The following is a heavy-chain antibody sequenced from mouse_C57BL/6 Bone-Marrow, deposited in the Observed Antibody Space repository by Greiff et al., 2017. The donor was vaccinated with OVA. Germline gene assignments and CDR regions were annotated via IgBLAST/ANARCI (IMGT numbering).Heavy chain of an antibody. V-gene: IGHV1-50*01. CDR2: IDPSDSYT. CDR3: ARDYYGSTWYFDV. Sequence: QVQLQQPGAELVKPGASVKLSCKASGYTFTSYWMPWVKQRPGQGLEWICEIDPSDSYTNYNQKFKGKATLTVDTSSSTAYMQLSSLTSEDSAVYYCARDYYGSTWYFDVWGTGTTVTVSS. CDR1: GYTFTSYW. J-gene: IGHJ1*03. D-gene: IGHD1-1*01.